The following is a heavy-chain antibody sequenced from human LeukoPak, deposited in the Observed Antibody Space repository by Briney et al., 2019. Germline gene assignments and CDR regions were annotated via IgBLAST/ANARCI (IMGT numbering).Heavy chain of an antibody. Sequence: PGGSLRLSCAASAFTFRNYAMSWVRQAPGKGLEWVANIKQDGSEKYYVDSVKGRFTISRDNAKNSLYLQMNSLRAEDTAVYYCARLSLSSGWYWAPRGDYYYYGMDVWGQGTTVTVSS. J-gene: IGHJ6*02. V-gene: IGHV3-7*01. CDR3: ARLSLSSGWYWAPRGDYYYYGMDV. D-gene: IGHD6-19*01. CDR1: AFTFRNYA. CDR2: IKQDGSEK.